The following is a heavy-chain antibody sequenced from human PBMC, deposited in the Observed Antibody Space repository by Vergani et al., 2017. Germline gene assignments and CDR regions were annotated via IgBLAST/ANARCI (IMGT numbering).Heavy chain of an antibody. D-gene: IGHD6-13*01. J-gene: IGHJ4*02. CDR1: GFTFDDYA. Sequence: EVQLVESGGGLVQPGRSLRLSCAASGFTFDDYAMHWVRQAPGKGLEWVSGLSWNSGSIGYADSVKGRFTISRDNAKNSLYLQMNSLRAEDTALYYCAKDITYSSSWTFDYWGQGTLVTVSS. CDR3: AKDITYSSSWTFDY. V-gene: IGHV3-9*01. CDR2: LSWNSGSI.